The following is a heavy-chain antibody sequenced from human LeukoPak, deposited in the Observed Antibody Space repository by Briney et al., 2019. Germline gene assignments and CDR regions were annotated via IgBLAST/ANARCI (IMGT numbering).Heavy chain of an antibody. CDR2: IWYDGSNK. Sequence: GGSLRLSCVASGITFRNYGMHWVRQAPGKGLEWVAFIWYDGSNKYYADSVKGRFTISRDNPRNTLFLQMNSLRAEDTAVYNCATDRATQYFDYWGQGTLVTVSS. CDR3: ATDRATQYFDY. V-gene: IGHV3-30*02. D-gene: IGHD2-15*01. CDR1: GITFRNYG. J-gene: IGHJ4*02.